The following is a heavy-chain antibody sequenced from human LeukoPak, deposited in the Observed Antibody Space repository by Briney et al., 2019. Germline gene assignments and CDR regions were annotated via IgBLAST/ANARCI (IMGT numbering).Heavy chain of an antibody. V-gene: IGHV1-18*04. CDR1: GYTFTSYY. CDR2: ISAYNDDT. D-gene: IGHD3-16*02. CDR3: ARLSPDCFDY. J-gene: IGHJ4*02. Sequence: ASVKVSCKASGYTFTSYYMHWVRQAPGQGLEWMGWISAYNDDTNSAQKFQGRVTMTTDTSTSTAYMELRSLRSDDTAVYYCARLSPDCFDYWGQGTLVTVSS.